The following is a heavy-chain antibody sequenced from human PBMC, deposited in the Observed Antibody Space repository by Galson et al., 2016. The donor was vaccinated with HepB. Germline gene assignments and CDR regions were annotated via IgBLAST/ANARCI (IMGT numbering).Heavy chain of an antibody. CDR1: GFTVSSKY. CDR2: IYSGGSA. J-gene: IGHJ5*02. V-gene: IGHV3-53*01. Sequence: SLRLSCAASGFTVSSKYMSWVRQAPGKGLEWVSVIYSGGSAYYADSVKGRFTISRDNSKNTLYLQMNSLGAEDTAVYYCASKPPAGTNEVTWGQGTLVTVSS. CDR3: ASKPPAGTNEVT. D-gene: IGHD6-13*01.